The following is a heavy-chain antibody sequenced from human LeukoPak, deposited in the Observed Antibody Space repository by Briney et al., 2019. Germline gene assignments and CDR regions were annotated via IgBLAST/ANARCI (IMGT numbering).Heavy chain of an antibody. CDR2: IWYDGSNK. D-gene: IGHD6-13*01. CDR3: ASAQQQLVSDY. V-gene: IGHV3-33*01. CDR1: GFTFSSYG. J-gene: IGHJ4*02. Sequence: PGGSLRLSCAASGFTFSSYGMHWVRQAPGKGLEWVAVIWYDGSNKYYADSVKGRFTISRDNSKNTLYLQMNSLRAEDTAVYYCASAQQQLVSDYWGQGTLVTVSS.